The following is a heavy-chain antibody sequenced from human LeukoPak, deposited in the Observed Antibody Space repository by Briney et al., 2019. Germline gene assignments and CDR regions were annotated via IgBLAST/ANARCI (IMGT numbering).Heavy chain of an antibody. Sequence: SETLSLTCAVYGGSFSGYYWSWIRQPPGQGLEWIGEINPSGSTNYNPSIKSRVTISVDTSKNQFSLKLSSVTAADTAVYYCARGTIVVVPAALGYYYYYYMDVWGKGTTVTVSS. CDR3: ARGTIVVVPAALGYYYYYYMDV. CDR2: INPSGST. D-gene: IGHD2-2*01. CDR1: GGSFSGYY. J-gene: IGHJ6*03. V-gene: IGHV4-34*01.